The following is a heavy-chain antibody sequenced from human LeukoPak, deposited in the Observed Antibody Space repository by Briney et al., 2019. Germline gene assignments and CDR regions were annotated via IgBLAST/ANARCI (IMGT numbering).Heavy chain of an antibody. J-gene: IGHJ5*02. CDR3: ARGPTVTTFQYDFPRNWFDP. CDR2: IIPILGIA. CDR1: GGTFSSYA. Sequence: GASVKVSCKASGGTFSSYAISWVRQAPGQGLEWMGRIIPILGIANYAQKFQGRVTITADKSTSTAYMELSSLRSEDTAVYYCARGPTVTTFQYDFPRNWFDPWGQGTLVTVSS. V-gene: IGHV1-69*04. D-gene: IGHD4-11*01.